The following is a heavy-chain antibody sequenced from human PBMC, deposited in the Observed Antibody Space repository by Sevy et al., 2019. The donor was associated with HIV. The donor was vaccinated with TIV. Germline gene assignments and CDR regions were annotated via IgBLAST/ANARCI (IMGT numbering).Heavy chain of an antibody. CDR3: TTDREYGDYKGGFDY. J-gene: IGHJ4*02. CDR2: IRSNTDGGTT. D-gene: IGHD4-17*01. V-gene: IGHV3-15*01. CDR1: GFTFTNAW. Sequence: GGYLRLSCAVSGFTFTNAWMVWVRQAPGKGLEWVGRIRSNTDGGTTDYAAPLKGRFTISRDDSKNTLYLQMNIRKSAEPAVYYCTTDREYGDYKGGFDYWGQGTLVTVSS.